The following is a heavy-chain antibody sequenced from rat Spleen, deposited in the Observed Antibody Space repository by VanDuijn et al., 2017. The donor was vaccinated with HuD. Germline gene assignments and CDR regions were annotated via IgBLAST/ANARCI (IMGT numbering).Heavy chain of an antibody. Sequence: EVQLVESGGGLVQPGRSLKLSCAASGFTFSDYNMAWVRQAPKKGLEWVATISYDGSSTYYRDSVKGRFTISRDNAKSTLYLQMDSLRAEDTATYYFARHMNNYGVMDAWGQGASVTVSS. CDR2: ISYDGSST. J-gene: IGHJ4*01. V-gene: IGHV5-7*01. CDR1: GFTFSDYN. D-gene: IGHD1-10*01. CDR3: ARHMNNYGVMDA.